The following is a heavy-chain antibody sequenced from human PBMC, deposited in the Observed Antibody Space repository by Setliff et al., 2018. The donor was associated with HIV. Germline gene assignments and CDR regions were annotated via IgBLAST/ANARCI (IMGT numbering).Heavy chain of an antibody. J-gene: IGHJ6*03. CDR1: GYSFTSYW. CDR2: IDPSNSNT. CDR3: ARHGEAGDYMDV. Sequence: GESLKISCKGSGYSFTSYWISWVRQMPGKGLEWMGRIDPSNSNTKYSPSFQGQVTISVDTSISTAYLQWDSLKASDTAIYYCARHGEAGDYMDVWGQGTTVTVSS. V-gene: IGHV5-10-1*04. D-gene: IGHD6-13*01.